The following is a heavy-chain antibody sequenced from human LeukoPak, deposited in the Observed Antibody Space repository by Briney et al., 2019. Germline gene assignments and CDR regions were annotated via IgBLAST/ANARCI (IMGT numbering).Heavy chain of an antibody. CDR3: AKSKSTGLYDSTAYLFDY. V-gene: IGHV3-23*01. CDR1: GFTFSSDA. D-gene: IGHD3-22*01. J-gene: IGHJ4*02. CDR2: ISGSGRST. Sequence: GGSLRLSSAASGFTFSSDAMSWVRQAPGKGREWVSAISGSGRSTYHADSVKGGFIISSVNSKNTLYLQMNSLRAADKAVYYCAKSKSTGLYDSTAYLFDYWGQGTLVTVSS.